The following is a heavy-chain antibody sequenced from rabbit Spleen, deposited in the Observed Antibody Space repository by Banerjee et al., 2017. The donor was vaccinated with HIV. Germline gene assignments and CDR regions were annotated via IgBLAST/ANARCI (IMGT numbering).Heavy chain of an antibody. J-gene: IGHJ6*01. CDR2: IDPVFGIT. Sequence: QEQLKESGGGLVQPGGSLKLSCKASGFTLSSYYMNWVRQAPGKGLEWIGYIDPVFGITYYANWAKGRFTFSKTSSTTVTLQMTSLTAADTATYFCARSGDYTGGGANYAFVFGLWGPGTLVTVS. CDR3: ARSGDYTGGGANYAFVFGL. CDR1: GFTLSSYYM. V-gene: IGHV1S45*01. D-gene: IGHD1-1*01.